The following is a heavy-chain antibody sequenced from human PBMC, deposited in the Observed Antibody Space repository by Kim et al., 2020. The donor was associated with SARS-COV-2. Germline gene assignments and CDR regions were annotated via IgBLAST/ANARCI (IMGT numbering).Heavy chain of an antibody. CDR3: ARDYYDSSGYYYYYYGMDV. CDR1: GYTFTSYY. D-gene: IGHD3-22*01. Sequence: ASVKVSCKASGYTFTSYYMHWVRQAPGQGLEWMGIINPSGGSTSYAQKFQGRVTMTRDTSTSTVYMELSSLRSEDTAVYYCARDYYDSSGYYYYYYGMDVWGQGTTVTVSS. J-gene: IGHJ6*02. V-gene: IGHV1-46*01. CDR2: INPSGGST.